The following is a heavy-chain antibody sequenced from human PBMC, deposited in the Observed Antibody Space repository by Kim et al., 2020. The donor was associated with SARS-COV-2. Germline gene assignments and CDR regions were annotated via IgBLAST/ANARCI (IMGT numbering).Heavy chain of an antibody. D-gene: IGHD2-2*01. V-gene: IGHV4-61*01. CDR2: IYYSGST. CDR3: AREGIVPAADFDY. CDR1: GGSVSSGSYY. Sequence: SETLSLTCTVSGGSVSSGSYYWSWIRQPPGKGLEWIGYIYYSGSTNYNPSLKSRVTISVDTSKNQFSLKLSSVTAADTAVYYCAREGIVPAADFDYWGQGTLVTVSS. J-gene: IGHJ4*02.